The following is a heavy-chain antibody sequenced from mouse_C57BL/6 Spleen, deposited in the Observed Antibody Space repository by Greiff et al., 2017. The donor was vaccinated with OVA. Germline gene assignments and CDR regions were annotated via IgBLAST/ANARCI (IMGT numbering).Heavy chain of an antibody. D-gene: IGHD1-1*02. J-gene: IGHJ4*01. Sequence: VQLQQFGPELVKPGASVKISCKASGYTFTDYYMNWVKQSHGKSLEWIGDINPNNGGTSYNQKFKGKATLTVDKSSSTAYMELRSLTSEDSAVYYCANPWGGMDYWGQGTSVTVSS. V-gene: IGHV1-26*01. CDR2: INPNNGGT. CDR3: ANPWGGMDY. CDR1: GYTFTDYY.